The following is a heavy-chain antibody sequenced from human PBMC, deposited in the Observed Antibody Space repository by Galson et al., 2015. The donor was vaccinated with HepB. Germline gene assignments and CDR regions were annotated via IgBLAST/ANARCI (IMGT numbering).Heavy chain of an antibody. D-gene: IGHD2-2*01. J-gene: IGHJ6*02. CDR1: GSTLTELS. CDR2: FDPEDGET. V-gene: IGHV1-24*01. CDR3: ATDCSSTSCYGTYGMDV. Sequence: SVTVSCKVSGSTLTELSMHWVRQAPGKGLEWMGGFDPEDGETIYAQKFQGRVTMTEDTSTDTAYMELSSLRSEDTAVYYCATDCSSTSCYGTYGMDVWGQGTTVTVSS.